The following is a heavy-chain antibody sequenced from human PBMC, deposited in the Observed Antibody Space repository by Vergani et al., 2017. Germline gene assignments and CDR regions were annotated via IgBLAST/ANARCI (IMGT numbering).Heavy chain of an antibody. V-gene: IGHV4-34*01. D-gene: IGHD6-6*01. CDR1: GGSFSGYY. CDR2: INHSGST. Sequence: QVQLQQWGAGRLKPSETLSLTCAVYGGSFSGYYWSWIRQPPGKGLEWIGEINHSGSTNYNPSLKSRVTISVDTSKNQFSLKLRSVTAANTAVYYCARSRRPRMVAARPFYWYFDLWGRGTLVTVSS. CDR3: ARSRRPRMVAARPFYWYFDL. J-gene: IGHJ2*01.